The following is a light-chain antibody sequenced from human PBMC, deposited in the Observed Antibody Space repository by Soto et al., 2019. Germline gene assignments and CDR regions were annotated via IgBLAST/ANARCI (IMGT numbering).Light chain of an antibody. CDR3: QQRSNWPFT. V-gene: IGKV3-11*01. Sequence: EIVLTQSPATLSLSPGERATLSCRASQSVSGYLAWYQQKPGQAPRLLIYDASNRAPGIPARFSGSGSGTDFTLTISSLEPGDFAVYYCQQRSNWPFTFGPGTTVDVK. J-gene: IGKJ3*01. CDR1: QSVSGY. CDR2: DAS.